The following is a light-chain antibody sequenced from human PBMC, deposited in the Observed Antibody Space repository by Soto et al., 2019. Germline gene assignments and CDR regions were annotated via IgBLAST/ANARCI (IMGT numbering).Light chain of an antibody. CDR3: STHTTSGALQV. J-gene: IGLJ1*01. V-gene: IGLV2-14*01. CDR1: ISDFVVYNY. CDR2: GVS. Sequence: QSALTQPASVSGSPGQSITISCTGTISDFVVYNYVSWYQQLPGKAPKLMIYGVSNRPSGVSNRFSGSKSGNMASLTISGLQADDEADYYCSTHTTSGALQVFGTGTKLTVL.